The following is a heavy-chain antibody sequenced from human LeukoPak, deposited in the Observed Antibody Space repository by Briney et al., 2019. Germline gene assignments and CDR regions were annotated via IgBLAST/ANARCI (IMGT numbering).Heavy chain of an antibody. Sequence: GGSLRLSCAASGFRFSYHDMHWVRQAPGKGLEFVSSIGAAGAHTFYADSVKGRFTVSRDNFQSTMYLQMDGLRPEDSAVYYCARELGGTKTGGFDIWGQGTVVTVSS. CDR3: ARELGGTKTGGFDI. J-gene: IGHJ3*02. CDR2: IGAAGAHT. V-gene: IGHV3-64*02. CDR1: GFRFSYHD. D-gene: IGHD1-14*01.